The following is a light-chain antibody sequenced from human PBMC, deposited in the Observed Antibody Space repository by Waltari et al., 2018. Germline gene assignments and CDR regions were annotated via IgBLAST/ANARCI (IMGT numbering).Light chain of an antibody. V-gene: IGKV1-39*01. J-gene: IGKJ4*01. CDR3: QQTFMYPS. CDR1: QSVSNF. Sequence: IQMTQSPSSLSASIGDRVTIPCRASQSVSNFLNWYQQKPGGAPHLLISSASILQYGVPSRFSGSGSGTEFTLTVSSLHPEDVATYFCQQTFMYPSFGGGTRIEI. CDR2: SAS.